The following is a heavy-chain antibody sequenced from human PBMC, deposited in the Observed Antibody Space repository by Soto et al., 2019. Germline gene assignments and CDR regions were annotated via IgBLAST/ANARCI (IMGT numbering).Heavy chain of an antibody. V-gene: IGHV3-7*03. CDR2: IKQDGSEK. D-gene: IGHD3-16*01. CDR3: ARHGADDAFDI. Sequence: GGSLRLSCAASGFTFSSYWMSWVRQAPGKGLEWVANIKQDGSEKNYGDSVKGRLTISRDNAKNSLYLQMNSLRAEDAAVYYCARHGADDAFDIWGQGTMVTVSS. J-gene: IGHJ3*02. CDR1: GFTFSSYW.